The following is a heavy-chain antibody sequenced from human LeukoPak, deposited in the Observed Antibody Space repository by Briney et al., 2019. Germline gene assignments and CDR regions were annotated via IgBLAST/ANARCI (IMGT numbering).Heavy chain of an antibody. CDR1: GGSISSGGYS. CDR3: ARAETYYYDSSGYYWDAFDI. CDR2: IYHSGST. D-gene: IGHD3-22*01. J-gene: IGHJ3*02. V-gene: IGHV4-30-2*01. Sequence: SETLSLTCAVSGGSISSGGYSWSWIRQPPGKGLEWIGYIYHSGSTYYNPSLKSRVTISVDRSKNQFSLKLSSVTAADTAVYYCARAETYYYDSSGYYWDAFDIWAKGQWSPSLQ.